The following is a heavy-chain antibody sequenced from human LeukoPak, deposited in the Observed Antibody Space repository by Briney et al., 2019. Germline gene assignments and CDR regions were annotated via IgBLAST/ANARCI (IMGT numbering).Heavy chain of an antibody. J-gene: IGHJ4*02. D-gene: IGHD6-19*01. CDR1: GYTFTSYY. V-gene: IGHV1-46*01. CDR3: ASYSSGEPHWDY. CDR2: INPSGGST. Sequence: VSVKVSCKASGYTFTSYYMHWVRQAPGQGLEWMGIINPSGGSTSYAQKFQGRVTMTRDTSTSTVYMELSSLRSEDTAVYYCASYSSGEPHWDYWGQGTLVTVSS.